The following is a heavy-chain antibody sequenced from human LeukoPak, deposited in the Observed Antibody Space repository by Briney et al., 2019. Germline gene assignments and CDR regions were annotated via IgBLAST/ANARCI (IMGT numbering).Heavy chain of an antibody. CDR3: AREGSVSIAAAGPTDFDY. J-gene: IGHJ4*02. V-gene: IGHV7-4-1*02. CDR1: GYTFTSYA. CDR2: INTNTGNP. Sequence: ASVTVSCTASGYTFTSYAMNWVRQAPGQGLEWMGWINTNTGNPTYAQGFTGRFVFSLDTSVSTAYLQISSLKAEDTAVYYCAREGSVSIAAAGPTDFDYWGQGTLVTVSS. D-gene: IGHD6-13*01.